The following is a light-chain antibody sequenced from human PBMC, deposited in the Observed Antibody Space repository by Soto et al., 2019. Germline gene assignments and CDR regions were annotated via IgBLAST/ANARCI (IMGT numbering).Light chain of an antibody. V-gene: IGKV1-12*01. CDR3: QQTYSFPWT. CDR2: AAS. CDR1: QDISSW. J-gene: IGKJ1*01. Sequence: DIQMTQSPSSVSASVGDRVTITCRASQDISSWLAWYRQKPGKAPQLLIYAASSVHVGIPSTFSGRASGTDFTLTISNLQPGDFATYYCQQTYSFPWTFGQGTRVELK.